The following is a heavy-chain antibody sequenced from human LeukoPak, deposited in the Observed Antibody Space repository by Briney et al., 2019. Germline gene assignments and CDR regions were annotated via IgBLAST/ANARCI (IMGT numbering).Heavy chain of an antibody. D-gene: IGHD3-3*01. Sequence: ASVKVSCKASGYTFTGYYMHWVRQAPGQGLEWMGWINPNSGGTNYAQKFQGRVTMTRDTSISTAYMELSRLRSDDTAVYYCARVVWVSIFGVVNPARFDYWGQGTLVTVSS. CDR2: INPNSGGT. CDR1: GYTFTGYY. J-gene: IGHJ4*02. CDR3: ARVVWVSIFGVVNPARFDY. V-gene: IGHV1-2*02.